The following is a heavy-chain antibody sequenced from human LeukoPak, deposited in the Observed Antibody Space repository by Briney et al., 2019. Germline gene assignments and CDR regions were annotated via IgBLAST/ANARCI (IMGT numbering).Heavy chain of an antibody. Sequence: SETLSLTCTVSGGSISNYYWSWIRQPPGKGLEWIGYIYYSGSTNYNPSLKSRVTISVDTSKNQFSLKLSSVTAADTAVYYCASGGGDWTTEYFQHWGQGTLVTVSS. J-gene: IGHJ1*01. V-gene: IGHV4-59*08. CDR3: ASGGGDWTTEYFQH. D-gene: IGHD2-21*02. CDR2: IYYSGST. CDR1: GGSISNYY.